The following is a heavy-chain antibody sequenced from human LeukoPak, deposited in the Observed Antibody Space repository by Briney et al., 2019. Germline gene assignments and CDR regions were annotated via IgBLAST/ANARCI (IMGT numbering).Heavy chain of an antibody. Sequence: PSETLSLTCTVSGGSISSTTYYWGWIRQPPGKGLEWIGSIYYSGNTFYNPSLTSRVTISVDTSKNQFSLKLNSMTAADTSMYYCAVSYGSGTYFDPWGQGTLVTVSS. CDR3: AVSYGSGTYFDP. J-gene: IGHJ5*02. D-gene: IGHD3-10*01. CDR1: GGSISSTTYY. CDR2: IYYSGNT. V-gene: IGHV4-39*07.